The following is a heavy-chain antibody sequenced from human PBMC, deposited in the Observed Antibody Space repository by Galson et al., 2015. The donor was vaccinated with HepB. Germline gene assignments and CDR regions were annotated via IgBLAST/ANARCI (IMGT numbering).Heavy chain of an antibody. V-gene: IGHV4-34*01. Sequence: TLSLTCAVYGGSFSGIYWSWVRQPPGKGLEWIGEIDHIGNTNYNPSLKSRVTISVGTSKNQFSLKMSSVTVADTAVYFCARGFRGRTSSWYNSWGQGTLVTVSS. J-gene: IGHJ5*01. CDR3: ARGFRGRTSSWYNS. CDR1: GGSFSGIY. D-gene: IGHD2-2*01. CDR2: IDHIGNT.